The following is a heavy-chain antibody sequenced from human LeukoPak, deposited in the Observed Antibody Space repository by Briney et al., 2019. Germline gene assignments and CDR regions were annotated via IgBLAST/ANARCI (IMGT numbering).Heavy chain of an antibody. V-gene: IGHV4-30-4*08. J-gene: IGHJ6*03. Sequence: SETLSLTCSVSGGSISSGDYYWSWIRQPPGKGLEWIGYIYYSGSTYYSPSLKSRVTISVDTSKNQFSLKLSSVTAADTAVYYCARDLPLRSMDVWGKGTTVTVSS. CDR1: GGSISSGDYY. CDR3: ARDLPLRSMDV. D-gene: IGHD4/OR15-4a*01. CDR2: IYYSGST.